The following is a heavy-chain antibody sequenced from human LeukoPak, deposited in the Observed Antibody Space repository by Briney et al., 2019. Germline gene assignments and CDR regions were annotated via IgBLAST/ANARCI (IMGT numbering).Heavy chain of an antibody. D-gene: IGHD5-12*01. J-gene: IGHJ5*02. Sequence: PSETLSLACTVSGGSISNYYWSWIRQPAGKGLEWIGRIYSSGTTIYNPSLKSRVTMSVDTSKNQFSLKLSSVTAADTAVYFCASGSSGYDPWGQGTLVTVSS. V-gene: IGHV4-4*07. CDR3: ASGSSGYDP. CDR1: GGSISNYY. CDR2: IYSSGTT.